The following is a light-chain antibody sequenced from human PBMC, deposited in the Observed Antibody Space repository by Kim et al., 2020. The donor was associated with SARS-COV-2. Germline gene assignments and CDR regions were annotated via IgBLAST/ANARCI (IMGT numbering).Light chain of an antibody. CDR1: QSVDSH. V-gene: IGKV3-11*01. CDR3: QQRSDWPPENS. J-gene: IGKJ2*03. Sequence: EIVLTQSPATLSLSPGERATLSCRTSQSVDSHLAWFQQKPGQAPRLLIYHAFIRATGIPARFSGSGSGTDFTLTISGLEPEDFAVYYCQQRSDWPPENSFGQGTKLEF. CDR2: HAF.